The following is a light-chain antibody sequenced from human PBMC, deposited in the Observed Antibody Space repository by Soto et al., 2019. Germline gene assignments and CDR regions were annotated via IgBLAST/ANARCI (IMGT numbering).Light chain of an antibody. CDR2: GAS. Sequence: EIVMTQSPATLSVSPGERATLSCRASQSVSSNLAWYQQKPGQAPRLLIYGASTRATGIPARFSGSGSGTEFTLTISSLQPEDVAVYYCQQYNNWPFTFGPGTKVDIK. CDR1: QSVSSN. J-gene: IGKJ3*01. CDR3: QQYNNWPFT. V-gene: IGKV3-15*01.